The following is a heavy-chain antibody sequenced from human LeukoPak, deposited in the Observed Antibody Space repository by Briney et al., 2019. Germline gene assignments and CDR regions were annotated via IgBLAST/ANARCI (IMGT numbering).Heavy chain of an antibody. CDR3: ARGPHSDSGGNHAGWFDP. V-gene: IGHV1-18*01. Sequence: ASVKVSCKASGYTFNTYGITWVRQAPGQGLEWMGWISGYNGKTKYAQKLQDRVTMTTDTSTTTAYMELRSLTSDDTAVYYCARGPHSDSGGNHAGWFDPWGQGTLVTVSS. J-gene: IGHJ5*02. CDR1: GYTFNTYG. CDR2: ISGYNGKT. D-gene: IGHD4-23*01.